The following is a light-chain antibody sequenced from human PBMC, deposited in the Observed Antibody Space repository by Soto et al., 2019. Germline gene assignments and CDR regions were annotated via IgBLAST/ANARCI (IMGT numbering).Light chain of an antibody. CDR1: QSVTTN. V-gene: IGKV3-15*01. Sequence: EVVMTQSPATLSVSPGERATLSCRASQSVTTNMAWYQQTPGQAPRLLIYGASTRATGIPARFSGSGSGTDFTLTISSLQSEDFAVYYCQQCGRAPITFGQGTRLEIK. J-gene: IGKJ5*01. CDR3: QQCGRAPIT. CDR2: GAS.